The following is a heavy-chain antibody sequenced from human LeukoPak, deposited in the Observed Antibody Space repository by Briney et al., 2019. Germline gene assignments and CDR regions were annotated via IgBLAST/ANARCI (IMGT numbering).Heavy chain of an antibody. CDR1: GGTFSSYA. CDR2: INPNSGGT. V-gene: IGHV1-2*02. D-gene: IGHD6-6*01. CDR3: AIAARRTRDFDY. Sequence: ASVKVSCKASGGTFSSYAISWVRQAPGQGLEWMGWINPNSGGTNYAQKFQGRVTMTRDTSISTAYMELSRLRSDDTAVYYCAIAARRTRDFDYWGQGTLVTVSS. J-gene: IGHJ4*02.